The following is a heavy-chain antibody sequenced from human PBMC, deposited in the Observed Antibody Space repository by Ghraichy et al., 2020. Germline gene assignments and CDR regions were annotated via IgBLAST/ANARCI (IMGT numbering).Heavy chain of an antibody. CDR2: TSGSGGST. Sequence: GGSLRLSCAASGFTFSSYAMSWVRQAPGKGLEWVSATSGSGGSTYYADSVKGRFTISRDNSKNMLYLQMNSLRAEDTAVYYCAKYGESSSWYAPNFDYWGQGTLVTVSS. D-gene: IGHD6-13*01. CDR1: GFTFSSYA. J-gene: IGHJ4*02. V-gene: IGHV3-23*01. CDR3: AKYGESSSWYAPNFDY.